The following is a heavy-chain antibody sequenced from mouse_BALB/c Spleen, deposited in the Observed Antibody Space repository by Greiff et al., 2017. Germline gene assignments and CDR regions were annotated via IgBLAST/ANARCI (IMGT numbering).Heavy chain of an antibody. V-gene: IGHV1S81*02. Sequence: QVQLQQSGAELVKPGASVKLSCKASGYTFTSYWMHWVKQRPGQGLEWIGEINPSNGRTNYNEKFKSKATLTVDKSSSTAYMQLSSLTSEDSAVYYCARSLGLFAYWGQGTLVTVSA. D-gene: IGHD4-1*01. CDR2: INPSNGRT. CDR3: ARSLGLFAY. J-gene: IGHJ3*01. CDR1: GYTFTSYW.